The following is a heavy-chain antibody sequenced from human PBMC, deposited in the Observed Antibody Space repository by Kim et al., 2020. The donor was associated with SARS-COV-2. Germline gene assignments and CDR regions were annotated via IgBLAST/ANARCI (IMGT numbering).Heavy chain of an antibody. J-gene: IGHJ6*02. V-gene: IGHV4-59*13. CDR3: ARDAELNYGMDV. CDR1: GGSISSYY. CDR2: IYYSGST. Sequence: SETLSLTCTVSGGSISSYYWSWIRQPPGKGLEWIGYIYYSGSTNYNPSLKSRVTISVDTSKNQFSLKLSSVTAADTAVYYCARDAELNYGMDVWGQGTTVTVSS. D-gene: IGHD1-7*01.